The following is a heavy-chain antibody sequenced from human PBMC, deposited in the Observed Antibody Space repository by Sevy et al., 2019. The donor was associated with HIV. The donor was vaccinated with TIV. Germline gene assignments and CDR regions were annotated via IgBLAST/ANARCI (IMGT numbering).Heavy chain of an antibody. Sequence: GGSLRLSCAASGFTLSTTWMTWVRQAPGKGLEWVPNINQDGARKYYVDSVKGRFTISRDNTKNSLYLQMRSLRVEDTAVYYCTNALGVIAGDVFDYWGQGTLVTVSS. CDR2: INQDGARK. V-gene: IGHV3-7*01. D-gene: IGHD2-21*01. J-gene: IGHJ4*01. CDR1: GFTLSTTW. CDR3: TNALGVIAGDVFDY.